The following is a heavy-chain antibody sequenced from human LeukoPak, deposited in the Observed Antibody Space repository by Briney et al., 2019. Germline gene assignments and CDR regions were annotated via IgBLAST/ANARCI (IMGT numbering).Heavy chain of an antibody. Sequence: SETLSLTCTVSCGSISSSSYYWGWIRQPPGKGLEWIGSIYYSGSTYYNPSLKSRVTISVDTSKNQFSLKLSSVTAADTAVYYCATYIVGATRYWGQGLLVTVSS. CDR1: CGSISSSSYY. CDR2: IYYSGST. J-gene: IGHJ4*02. V-gene: IGHV4-39*01. D-gene: IGHD1-26*01. CDR3: ATYIVGATRY.